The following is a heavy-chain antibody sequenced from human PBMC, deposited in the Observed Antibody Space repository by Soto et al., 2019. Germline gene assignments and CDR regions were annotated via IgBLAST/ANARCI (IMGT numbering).Heavy chain of an antibody. J-gene: IGHJ4*02. CDR1: GFSLSNARMG. Sequence: SGPTLVNPTETLTLTCTVSGFSLSNARMGVSWIRQPPGKALEWLAHIFSNDEKSYSTSLKSRLTISKDTSKSQVVLTMNNMDPVDTATYYCARIRRDGYNYAFDYWGQGTLVTVSS. CDR2: IFSNDEK. D-gene: IGHD5-12*01. CDR3: ARIRRDGYNYAFDY. V-gene: IGHV2-26*01.